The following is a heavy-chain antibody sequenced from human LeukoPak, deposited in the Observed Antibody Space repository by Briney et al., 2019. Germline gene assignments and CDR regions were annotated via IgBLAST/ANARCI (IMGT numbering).Heavy chain of an antibody. J-gene: IGHJ4*02. Sequence: GGSLRLSCAASGFTFDDYTMHWVRQAPGKGLEWVSLISWDGGSTYYADSVKGRFTISRDNAKNSLYLQMNSLRAEDTAVYYCARPDSSGYPIDYWGQGTLVTVSS. CDR3: ARPDSSGYPIDY. CDR2: ISWDGGST. D-gene: IGHD3-22*01. CDR1: GFTFDDYT. V-gene: IGHV3-43*01.